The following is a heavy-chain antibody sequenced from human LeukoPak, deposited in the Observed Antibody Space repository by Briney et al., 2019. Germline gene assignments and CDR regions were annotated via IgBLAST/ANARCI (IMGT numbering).Heavy chain of an antibody. J-gene: IGHJ6*03. CDR3: ARDRVQVGDGYGTVYYMDV. V-gene: IGHV1-69*04. CDR1: GGTFSGYT. Sequence: SVKVSCKASGGTFSGYTISWVRQAPGQGLEWMGRIIPILGIANYAQKFQGRVTITADKSTSTAYMELSSLRSEDTAVYYCARDRVQVGDGYGTVYYMDVWGKGTTVTVSS. CDR2: IIPILGIA. D-gene: IGHD5-24*01.